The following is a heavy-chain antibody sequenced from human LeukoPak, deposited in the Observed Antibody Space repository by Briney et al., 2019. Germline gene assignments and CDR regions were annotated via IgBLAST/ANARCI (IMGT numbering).Heavy chain of an antibody. D-gene: IGHD3-22*01. CDR2: INHSGST. V-gene: IGHV4-34*01. J-gene: IGHJ6*02. Sequence: SETLPLTCAVYGGSFSGYYWSWIRQPPGKGLEWIGEINHSGSTNYNPSLKSRVTISVDTSKNQFSLKLSPVTAADTAVYYCASADYYDTDGMDVWGQGTTVTVSS. CDR3: ASADYYDTDGMDV. CDR1: GGSFSGYY.